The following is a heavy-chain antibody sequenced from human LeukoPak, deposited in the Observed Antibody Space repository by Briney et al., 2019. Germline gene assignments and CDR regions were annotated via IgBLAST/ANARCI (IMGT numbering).Heavy chain of an antibody. CDR2: IYYSGST. J-gene: IGHJ5*02. CDR1: GGSISSYY. CDR3: ARERTVYNWFDP. D-gene: IGHD4-11*01. V-gene: IGHV4-59*01. Sequence: SETLSLTCTVSGGSISSYYWNWIRQPPGKGLKWIGYIYYSGSTNYNPSLKSRVTISVDTSKNQFSLKLSSVTAADTAVYYCARERTVYNWFDPWGQGTLVTVSS.